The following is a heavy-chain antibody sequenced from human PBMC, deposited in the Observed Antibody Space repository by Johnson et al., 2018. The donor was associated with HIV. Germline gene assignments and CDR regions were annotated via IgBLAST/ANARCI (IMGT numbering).Heavy chain of an antibody. CDR2: ISGSGGST. J-gene: IGHJ3*02. CDR3: AKDSMGFNWNQFEAFDI. CDR1: GFTFSSYA. V-gene: IGHV3-23*04. Sequence: VQLVESGRGLVQPGGSLRLSCAASGFTFSSYAMSWVCQAPGKGLEWVSAISGSGGSTYYADSVKGRFTISRDNAKNSLYLQMNSLRAEDTAVYYCAKDSMGFNWNQFEAFDIWGQGTMVTVSS. D-gene: IGHD1-20*01.